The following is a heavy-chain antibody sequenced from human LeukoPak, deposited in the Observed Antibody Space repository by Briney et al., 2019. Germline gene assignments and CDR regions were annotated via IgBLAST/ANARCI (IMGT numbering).Heavy chain of an antibody. CDR1: GFTFSSYA. D-gene: IGHD4-17*01. V-gene: IGHV3-23*01. J-gene: IGHJ4*02. CDR3: ASYYGDSQFDY. CDR2: ISGSGGST. Sequence: SGGSLSLSCAASGFTFSSYAMSWVRQAPGKGLEWVLAISGSGGSTYYADSVKGRFTISRDNSKNTLYLQMNSLRAEDTGVYYCASYYGDSQFDYWGQGTLVTVSS.